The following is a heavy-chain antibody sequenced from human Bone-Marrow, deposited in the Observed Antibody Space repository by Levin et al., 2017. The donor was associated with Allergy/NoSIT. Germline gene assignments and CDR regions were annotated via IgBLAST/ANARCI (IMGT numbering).Heavy chain of an antibody. CDR3: AKRGDTRGYYFD. CDR2: VLSDGTT. J-gene: IGHJ4*02. V-gene: IGHV3-53*01. CDR1: GFTVSSSY. Sequence: SCAASGFTVSSSYMTWVRQAPGKGLDWVSGVLSDGTTYYADSVRGRFTISRDISENTLYLQMNSLRAEDTAVYYCAKRGDTRGYYFDWGQGTLVTVSS. D-gene: IGHD3-22*01.